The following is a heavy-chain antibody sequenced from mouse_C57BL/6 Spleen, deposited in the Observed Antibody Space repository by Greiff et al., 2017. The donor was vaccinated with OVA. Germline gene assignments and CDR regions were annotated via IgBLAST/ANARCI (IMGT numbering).Heavy chain of an antibody. V-gene: IGHV5-9-1*02. D-gene: IGHD2-3*01. CDR2: ISSGGDYI. CDR3: TRESIEGFFDY. J-gene: IGHJ2*01. Sequence: LVESGEGLVKPGGSLKLSCAASGFTFSSYAMSWVRQTPEKRLELVAYISSGGDYIYYADTVKGRFTISRDNARNTLYLQMSSLKSEDTAMYYCTRESIEGFFDYWGQGTTLTVSS. CDR1: GFTFSSYA.